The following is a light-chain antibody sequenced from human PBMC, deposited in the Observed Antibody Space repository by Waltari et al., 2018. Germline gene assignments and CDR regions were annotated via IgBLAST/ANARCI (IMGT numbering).Light chain of an antibody. CDR2: GAS. V-gene: IGKV1-27*01. Sequence: DMQMTQSPSSLSVSVGDRVTITCRASQDISNFLAWYQQKPGKVPKFLIYGASSLQSGVPSRFSGSGSGTDFTLTINSLHPEDVWVYYCQKYDSAPLTFGGGTRVDIK. CDR3: QKYDSAPLT. J-gene: IGKJ4*01. CDR1: QDISNF.